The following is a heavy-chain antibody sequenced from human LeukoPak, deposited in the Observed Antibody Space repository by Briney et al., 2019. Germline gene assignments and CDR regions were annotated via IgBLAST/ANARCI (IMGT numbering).Heavy chain of an antibody. CDR2: IDVSATDT. CDR1: GYTFTGYH. CDR3: ARSVQAAGKSPGFDF. Sequence: GGSLRLSCGDSGYTFTGYHMNWVRQAPGKGLEWVSTIDVSATDTYYPDSVKGRFTISRDDSKNMLYLQMNSLRGEDTAVYYCARSVQAAGKSPGFDFWGPGSLVTVSP. V-gene: IGHV3-23*05. D-gene: IGHD6-13*01. J-gene: IGHJ4*02.